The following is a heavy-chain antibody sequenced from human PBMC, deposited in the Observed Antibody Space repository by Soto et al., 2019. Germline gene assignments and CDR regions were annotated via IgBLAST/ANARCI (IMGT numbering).Heavy chain of an antibody. D-gene: IGHD3-9*01. CDR2: ISYDGSNK. J-gene: IGHJ6*02. CDR1: GFTFSSYG. CDR3: AKAIGPLLYYDILTGYYDRNYYYGMDV. Sequence: QVQLVESGGGVVQPGRSLRLSCAASGFTFSSYGMHWVRQAPGKGLEWVAVISYDGSNKYYADSVKGRFTISRDNSKNTLYLQMNSLRAEDTAVYYCAKAIGPLLYYDILTGYYDRNYYYGMDVWGQGTTVTVSS. V-gene: IGHV3-30*18.